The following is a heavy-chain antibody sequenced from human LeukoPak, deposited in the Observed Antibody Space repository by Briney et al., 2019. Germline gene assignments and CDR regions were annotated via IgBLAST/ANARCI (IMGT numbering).Heavy chain of an antibody. J-gene: IGHJ5*02. V-gene: IGHV4-61*01. Sequence: PSETLSLTCTVSGGSISSSSYYWSWIRQPPGKGLEWIGYIYYSGSTNYNPSLKSRVTISVDTSKNQFSLKLSSVTAADTAVYYCATGYYDFWSGPNWFDPWGQGTLVTVSS. CDR2: IYYSGST. D-gene: IGHD3-3*01. CDR3: ATGYYDFWSGPNWFDP. CDR1: GGSISSSSYY.